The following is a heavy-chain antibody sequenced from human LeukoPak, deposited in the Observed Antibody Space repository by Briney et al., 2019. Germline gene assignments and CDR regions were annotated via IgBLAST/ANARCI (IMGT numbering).Heavy chain of an antibody. CDR3: ARDPPLGSCSTISCPHLDY. J-gene: IGHJ4*02. Sequence: GGSLRLSCASSRFTFSINWMTWVRRAPGKGLEWVAIIKQDCSEEIYVDSVKGRFTISRDNSKNSLYLQMNSLRVEDTAVYYCARDPPLGSCSTISCPHLDYWGQGTLVTVSS. CDR1: RFTFSINW. V-gene: IGHV3-7*01. D-gene: IGHD2-2*01. CDR2: IKQDCSEE.